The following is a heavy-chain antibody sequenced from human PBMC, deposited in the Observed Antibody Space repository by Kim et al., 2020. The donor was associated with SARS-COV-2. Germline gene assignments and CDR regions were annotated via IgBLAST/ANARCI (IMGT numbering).Heavy chain of an antibody. J-gene: IGHJ4*02. V-gene: IGHV3-15*01. Sequence: GGSLRLSCAASGFTFSNAWMSWVRQAPGKGLEWVGRIKSKTDGGTTDYAAPVKGRFTISRDDSKNTLYLQMNSLKTEDTAVYYCTTRFSDFWSGYYPLIDYWGQGTLVTVSS. CDR1: GFTFSNAW. D-gene: IGHD3-3*01. CDR3: TTRFSDFWSGYYPLIDY. CDR2: IKSKTDGGTT.